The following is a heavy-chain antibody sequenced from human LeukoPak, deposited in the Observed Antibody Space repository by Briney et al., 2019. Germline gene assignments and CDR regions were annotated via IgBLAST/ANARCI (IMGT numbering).Heavy chain of an antibody. Sequence: PGGSLRLSCAASGFTFSSYGMHWVRQAPGKGLEWVAVISYDGSNKYYADSVKGRFTISRDNSKNALYLQMNSLRAEDTAVYYCASEYSSSSDHYWGQGTLVTVSS. CDR3: ASEYSSSSDHY. V-gene: IGHV3-30*03. D-gene: IGHD6-6*01. CDR1: GFTFSSYG. CDR2: ISYDGSNK. J-gene: IGHJ4*02.